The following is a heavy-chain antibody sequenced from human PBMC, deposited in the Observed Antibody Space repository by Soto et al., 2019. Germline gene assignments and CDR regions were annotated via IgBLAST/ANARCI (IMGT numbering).Heavy chain of an antibody. V-gene: IGHV3-23*01. CDR2: ISGSGGST. J-gene: IGHJ4*02. CDR3: AKGGAYDFWSGSLYYFDY. D-gene: IGHD3-3*01. Sequence: EVQLLESGGGLVQPGGSLRLSCAASGFPFSSYAMSWVRQAPGKGLEWVSAISGSGGSTYYADSVKGRFTISRDNSKNTLYRQMNSLRAEDTAVYYFAKGGAYDFWSGSLYYFDYRGQGTLVTVSS. CDR1: GFPFSSYA.